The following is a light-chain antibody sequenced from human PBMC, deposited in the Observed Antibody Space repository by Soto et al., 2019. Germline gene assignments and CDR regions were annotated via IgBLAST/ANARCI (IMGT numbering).Light chain of an antibody. Sequence: QFVLTQPPSVSGTPGQRVTISCSGGISNIGTNYVHWFQQLPGTAPKVLSNRDNQRPSGVPDRFSGSKSGTSASLAISGLQSEDEAEYYCAAWDDTVRSYVFGTGTKVTVL. J-gene: IGLJ1*01. V-gene: IGLV1-47*01. CDR2: RDN. CDR3: AAWDDTVRSYV. CDR1: ISNIGTNY.